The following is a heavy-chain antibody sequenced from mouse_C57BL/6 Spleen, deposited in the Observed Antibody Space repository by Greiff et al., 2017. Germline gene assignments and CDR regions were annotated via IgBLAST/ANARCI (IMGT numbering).Heavy chain of an antibody. CDR1: GYTFTSYW. Sequence: QVQLQQPGAELVKPGASVKLSCKASGYTFTSYWMHWVKQRPGQGLEWIGMIHPNSGSTNYNEKFKSKATLTVDKSSSTAYMQLSSLTSEDSAVYYCARESTVHAMDYWGQGTSVTVSS. V-gene: IGHV1-64*01. CDR2: IHPNSGST. CDR3: ARESTVHAMDY. J-gene: IGHJ4*01. D-gene: IGHD1-1*01.